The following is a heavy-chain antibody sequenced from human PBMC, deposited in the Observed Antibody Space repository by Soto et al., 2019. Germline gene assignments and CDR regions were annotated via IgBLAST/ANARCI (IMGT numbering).Heavy chain of an antibody. D-gene: IGHD1-26*01. V-gene: IGHV3-21*01. Sequence: GSLRLSCASSGFTVSTYTMNWVRQAPGKGLEWVSSINGRGNYIYYAESVKGRFTISRDNAKNSLYLQMDRLRAEDTALYYCVREDGKVGTNSAFDYWGLGALVTVSS. J-gene: IGHJ4*02. CDR1: GFTVSTYT. CDR2: INGRGNYI. CDR3: VREDGKVGTNSAFDY.